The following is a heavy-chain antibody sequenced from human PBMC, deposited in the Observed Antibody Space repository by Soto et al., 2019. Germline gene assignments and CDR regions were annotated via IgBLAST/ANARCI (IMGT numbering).Heavy chain of an antibody. CDR1: GGSISSYY. J-gene: IGHJ4*02. CDR3: ARATGEAAAGWDVRDFDY. Sequence: SETLSLTCTVSGGSISSYYWSWIRQPPGKELEWIGYIYYSGSTNYNPSLKSRVTISVDTSKNQFSLKLSSVTAADTAVYYCARATGEAAAGWDVRDFDYWGQGTLVTLSS. CDR2: IYYSGST. V-gene: IGHV4-59*01. D-gene: IGHD6-13*01.